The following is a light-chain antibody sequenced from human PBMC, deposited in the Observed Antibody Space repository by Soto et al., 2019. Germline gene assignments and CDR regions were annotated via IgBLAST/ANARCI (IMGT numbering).Light chain of an antibody. J-gene: IGKJ1*01. V-gene: IGKV3-11*01. CDR2: DAS. Sequence: EIVLTQSPVTLSLSTGERATLSCRASQSVSGYLAWYQQKPGQAPRLLIYDASNRATGIPARFSGTGSGTEFTLTISSLQSEDFAVYYCQQYSKWPRTFGQGTKVDIK. CDR3: QQYSKWPRT. CDR1: QSVSGY.